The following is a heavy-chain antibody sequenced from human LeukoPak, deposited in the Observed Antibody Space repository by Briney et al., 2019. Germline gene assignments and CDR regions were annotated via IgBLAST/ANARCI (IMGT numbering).Heavy chain of an antibody. Sequence: GGSLRLSCEASGFTFSSYEMNWVRQAPGKGLEWVSYIGTGNNRHYADSVKGRFTTSRDDAKNSLYLQMNSLKADDTAVYYCAREQINCRGDCNDYWGQGTLVTVSS. D-gene: IGHD2-21*02. V-gene: IGHV3-48*03. CDR2: IGTGNNR. CDR3: AREQINCRGDCNDY. CDR1: GFTFSSYE. J-gene: IGHJ4*02.